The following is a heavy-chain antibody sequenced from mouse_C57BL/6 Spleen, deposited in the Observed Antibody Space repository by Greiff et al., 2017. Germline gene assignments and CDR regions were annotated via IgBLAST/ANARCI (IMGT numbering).Heavy chain of an antibody. D-gene: IGHD1-2*01. CDR1: GYAFSSYW. CDR3: ARSDYGHAGGY. CDR2: IYPGDGDT. V-gene: IGHV1-80*01. J-gene: IGHJ4*01. Sequence: VKLMESGAELVKPGASVKISCKASGYAFSSYWMNWVKQRPGKGLEWIGQIYPGDGDTNYNGKFKGKATLTADKSSSTAYMQLSSLTSEDSAVYFCARSDYGHAGGYWGQGTSVTVSS.